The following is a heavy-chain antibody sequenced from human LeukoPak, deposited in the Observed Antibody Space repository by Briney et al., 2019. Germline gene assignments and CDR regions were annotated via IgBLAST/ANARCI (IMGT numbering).Heavy chain of an antibody. Sequence: SETLSLTCTVSGGSISSYYWSWIPQPPGKGLEWIGYIYYSGSTNYNPSLKSRVTMSVDTSKNQFSLRLSSVTAADTAVYYCAREGDSSGWYFDYWGQGTLVTVSS. CDR3: AREGDSSGWYFDY. V-gene: IGHV4-59*01. D-gene: IGHD6-19*01. CDR1: GGSISSYY. J-gene: IGHJ4*02. CDR2: IYYSGST.